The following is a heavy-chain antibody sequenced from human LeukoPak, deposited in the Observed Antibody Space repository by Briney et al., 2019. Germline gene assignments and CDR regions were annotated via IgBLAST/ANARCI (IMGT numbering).Heavy chain of an antibody. J-gene: IGHJ4*02. CDR3: ANEWYSSSWYGGPDY. CDR2: ISSSGSTI. Sequence: AGGSLRLSCAASGFTFSDYYMSWIRQAPGKGLEWVSYISSSGSTIYYADSVKGRFTISRDNSKNTLYLQMNSLRAEDTAVYYCANEWYSSSWYGGPDYWGQGTLVTVSS. CDR1: GFTFSDYY. D-gene: IGHD6-13*01. V-gene: IGHV3-11*01.